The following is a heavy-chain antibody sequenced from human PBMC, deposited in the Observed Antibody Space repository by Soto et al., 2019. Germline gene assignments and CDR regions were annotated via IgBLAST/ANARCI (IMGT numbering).Heavy chain of an antibody. CDR3: ARGGGYCTPTSCAIDS. V-gene: IGHV3-23*01. CDR1: RFSFSSYE. J-gene: IGHJ4*02. D-gene: IGHD2-8*01. Sequence: GGSLRLSCVASRFSFSSYEMSWVRQAAGKGLEWVSRVSLTGDRTNYAGSVKGRFTVSRDNCKNTLYLAMDSLRPGDTAIYYCARGGGYCTPTSCAIDSWGRGTPVTVS. CDR2: VSLTGDRT.